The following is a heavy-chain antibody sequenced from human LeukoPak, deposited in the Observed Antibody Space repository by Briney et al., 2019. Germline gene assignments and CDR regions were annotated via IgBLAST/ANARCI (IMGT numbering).Heavy chain of an antibody. D-gene: IGHD6-6*01. Sequence: GGSLRLSCAASGFNFRDFAMSWVRQAPGKGLEWVSAISGSGGSTYYADSVKGRFTISRDNSKNTLYLQMNSLRAEDTAVYYCAKTGGSSSSEVYYFDYWGQGTLVTVSS. J-gene: IGHJ4*02. CDR1: GFNFRDFA. CDR3: AKTGGSSSSEVYYFDY. CDR2: ISGSGGST. V-gene: IGHV3-23*01.